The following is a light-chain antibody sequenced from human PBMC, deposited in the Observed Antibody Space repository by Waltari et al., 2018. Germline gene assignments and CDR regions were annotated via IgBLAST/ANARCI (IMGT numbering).Light chain of an antibody. J-gene: IGLJ1*01. Sequence: QSALTQPASVSGSPGQSITISCPGTSGDVGRYNYVPWYQQHPGKAPKLMISEVSNRPSGVSNRFSGSKSDITASLTISGLQAEDEADYYCSSYTGSSNTLYVFGTGTKVTVL. CDR2: EVS. V-gene: IGLV2-14*01. CDR1: SGDVGRYNY. CDR3: SSYTGSSNTLYV.